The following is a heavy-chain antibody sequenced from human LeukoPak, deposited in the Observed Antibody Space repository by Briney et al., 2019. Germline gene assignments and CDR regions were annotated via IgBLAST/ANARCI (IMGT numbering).Heavy chain of an antibody. CDR1: GISFSRYW. V-gene: IGHV3-21*01. D-gene: IGHD6-19*01. Sequence: GGSLRLSCAASGISFSRYWMRWVRQAPGKGLEWVSSISSSSSYIYYADSVKGRFTISRDNAKNSLYLQMNSLRAEDTAVYYCARVGIAVADLNWFDPWGQGTLVTVSS. CDR2: ISSSSSYI. J-gene: IGHJ5*02. CDR3: ARVGIAVADLNWFDP.